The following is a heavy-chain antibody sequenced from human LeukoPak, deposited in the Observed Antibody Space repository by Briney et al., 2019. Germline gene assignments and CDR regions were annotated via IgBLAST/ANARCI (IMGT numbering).Heavy chain of an antibody. D-gene: IGHD6-19*01. V-gene: IGHV4-61*05. CDR1: GGSISSSSYY. CDR2: IYYSGST. J-gene: IGHJ3*02. Sequence: PSETLSLTCTVSGGSISSSSYYWGWIRQPPGKGLEWIGYIYYSGSTNYNPSLKSRVTISVDTSKNQFSLKLSSVTAADTAVYYCASYSSGWSRENAFDIWGQGTMVTVSS. CDR3: ASYSSGWSRENAFDI.